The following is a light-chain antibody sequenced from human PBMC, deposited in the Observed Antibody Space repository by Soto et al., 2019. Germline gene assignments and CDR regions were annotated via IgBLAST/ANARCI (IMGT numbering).Light chain of an antibody. Sequence: QSVLTQPASGSGSPGQSITISCTGTSSDVGSYNLVSWYQQHPGKAPKLMIYEVSKRPSGVSNRFSGSKSGNTASLTISGLQAEDEADYYCCSYAGSSTSYVFGTGTKVTV. CDR1: SSDVGSYNL. J-gene: IGLJ1*01. V-gene: IGLV2-23*02. CDR2: EVS. CDR3: CSYAGSSTSYV.